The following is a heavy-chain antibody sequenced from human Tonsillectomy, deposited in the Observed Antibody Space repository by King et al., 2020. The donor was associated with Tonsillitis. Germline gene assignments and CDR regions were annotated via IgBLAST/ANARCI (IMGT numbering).Heavy chain of an antibody. V-gene: IGHV3-21*01. J-gene: IGHJ4*02. CDR3: ARGFGIAVAGPIDY. D-gene: IGHD6-19*01. Sequence: VQLVESGGGLVKPGGSLRPSCAASGFTFSSYSMNWVRQAPGKGLEWVSSISSSSSCIYYADSVKGRFTISRDNAKNSLYLQMNSLRAEDTAVYYCARGFGIAVAGPIDYWGQGTLVTVSS. CDR2: ISSSSSCI. CDR1: GFTFSSYS.